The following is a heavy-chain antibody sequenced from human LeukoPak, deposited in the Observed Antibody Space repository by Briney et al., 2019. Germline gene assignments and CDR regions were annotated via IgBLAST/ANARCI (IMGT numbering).Heavy chain of an antibody. V-gene: IGHV3-9*01. J-gene: IGHJ5*02. CDR2: INWNSDST. CDR3: ARDISPGSLSNWFDP. Sequence: QSGWSLRLSCVASGFTYDEYAMHWVRQAPGKGLEWISGINWNSDSTGYADSVKGRFTISRDNAKNSLYLQMNSLRAEDTAVYYCARDISPGSLSNWFDPWGQGTLVTVSS. D-gene: IGHD1-26*01. CDR1: GFTYDEYA.